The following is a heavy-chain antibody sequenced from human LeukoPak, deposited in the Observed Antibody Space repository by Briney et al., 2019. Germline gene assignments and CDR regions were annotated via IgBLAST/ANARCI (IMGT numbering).Heavy chain of an antibody. CDR2: IWYDGSNK. V-gene: IGHV3-33*01. CDR1: GFTFSSYG. CDR3: ARDYLDWYCDL. J-gene: IGHJ2*01. Sequence: GGSLRLSCAASGFTFSSYGMHWVRQAPGKGLEWVAVIWYDGSNKYYADPVKGRFTISKDNSKNTRYLQMNSLRAEDTAVYYCARDYLDWYCDLGGRGTLVTVSS.